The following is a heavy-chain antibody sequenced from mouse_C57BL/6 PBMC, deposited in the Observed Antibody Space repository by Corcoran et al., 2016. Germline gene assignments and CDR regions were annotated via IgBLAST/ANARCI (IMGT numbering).Heavy chain of an antibody. CDR1: GYTFTTYG. J-gene: IGHJ1*03. V-gene: IGHV9-3*01. D-gene: IGHD1-1*01. CDR3: ERRYYGSREGRYFDV. CDR2: INTYSGVP. Sequence: QIQLVQSGPELKKPGETVKISCKASGYTFTTYGMSWVKQAPGKGLKWMGWINTYSGVPTYADDFKGRFAVSLETSASTAYLQINNLKNEDTATYFCERRYYGSREGRYFDVWGTGTTVTVSS.